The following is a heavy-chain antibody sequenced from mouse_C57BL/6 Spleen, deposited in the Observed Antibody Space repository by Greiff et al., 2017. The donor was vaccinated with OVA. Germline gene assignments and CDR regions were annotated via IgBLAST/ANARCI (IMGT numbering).Heavy chain of an antibody. Sequence: VQLKESGPGLAKPSQTLSLTCSVTGYSITSDYWNWVRKFPGNKLEYMGYISYSGSTYYNPSLKSRISITRDTSKNQYYLQLNSVTTEDTATYYCARYPRGRHWNFDVWGKGTTVTVSS. V-gene: IGHV3-8*01. CDR2: ISYSGST. CDR3: ARYPRGRHWNFDV. CDR1: GYSITSDY. J-gene: IGHJ1*03.